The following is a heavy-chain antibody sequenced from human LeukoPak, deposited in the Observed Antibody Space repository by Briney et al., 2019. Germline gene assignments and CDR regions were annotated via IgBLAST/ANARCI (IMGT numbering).Heavy chain of an antibody. Sequence: SETLSLTCAVYGGSFSGYYWSWIRQPPGKGLEWIGEINHSGSTNYNPSLKSRVTISVDTSKNQFSLKLSSVTAADTAVYYCARLRLRYFDWPLDYWGQGTLVTVS. D-gene: IGHD3-9*01. V-gene: IGHV4-34*01. CDR1: GGSFSGYY. CDR3: ARLRLRYFDWPLDY. CDR2: INHSGST. J-gene: IGHJ4*02.